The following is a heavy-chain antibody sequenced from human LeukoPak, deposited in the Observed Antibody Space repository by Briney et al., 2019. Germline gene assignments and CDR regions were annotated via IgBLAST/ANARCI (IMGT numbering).Heavy chain of an antibody. J-gene: IGHJ5*02. CDR1: GGSISSGGYY. CDR3: ARGQTYYYDSSGYRRFDP. D-gene: IGHD3-22*01. V-gene: IGHV4-61*08. Sequence: SETLSLTCTVSGGSISSGGYYWSWIRQPPGKGLEWIGYIYYSGSTNYNPSLKSRVTISVDTSKNQFSLKLSSVTAADTAVYYCARGQTYYYDSSGYRRFDPWGQGTLVTVSS. CDR2: IYYSGST.